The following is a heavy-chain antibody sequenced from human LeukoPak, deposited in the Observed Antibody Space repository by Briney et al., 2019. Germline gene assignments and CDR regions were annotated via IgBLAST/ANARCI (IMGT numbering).Heavy chain of an antibody. CDR2: IYSGGST. J-gene: IGHJ4*02. CDR3: AKDTDGAAAGTTWGH. V-gene: IGHV3-53*05. CDR1: GFTVSSNY. Sequence: GGSLRLSCAASGFTVSSNYMSWVRQAPGKGLEGAPVIYSGGSTYYADSVKGRFTISRDNAKNSLYLQMNSLRAEDTALYYCAKDTDGAAAGTTWGHWGQGTLVTVSS. D-gene: IGHD6-13*01.